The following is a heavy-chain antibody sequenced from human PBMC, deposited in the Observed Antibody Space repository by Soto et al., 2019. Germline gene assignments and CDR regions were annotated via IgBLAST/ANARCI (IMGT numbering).Heavy chain of an antibody. V-gene: IGHV4-31*03. CDR3: ARDRAYGSGHYYYHMDV. J-gene: IGHJ6*03. CDR2: IYYSGST. D-gene: IGHD3-10*01. CDR1: GGSISSGGYY. Sequence: PSETLSLTCTVSGGSISSGGYYWSWIRQHPGKGLEWIGYIYYSGSTYYNPSLKSRVTISVDTSKNQFSLKLSSVTAADTAVYYCARDRAYGSGHYYYHMDVWGKGTTVTVSS.